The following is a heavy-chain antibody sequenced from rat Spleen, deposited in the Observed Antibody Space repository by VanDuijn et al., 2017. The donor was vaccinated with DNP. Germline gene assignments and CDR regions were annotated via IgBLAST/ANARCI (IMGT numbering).Heavy chain of an antibody. CDR2: IWNTGGT. Sequence: QVQLKESGPGLVQPSQTLSLTCTVAGFSLTIYSVHWVRQPPGKGLEWMGVIWNTGGTQYNSALKSRLIIRRDTSKSQVFLEMNSLETEDTAMYFCVRWEGINGYWGQGVMVTVSS. CDR1: GFSLTIYS. V-gene: IGHV2-41*01. J-gene: IGHJ2*01. D-gene: IGHD1-11*01. CDR3: VRWEGINGY.